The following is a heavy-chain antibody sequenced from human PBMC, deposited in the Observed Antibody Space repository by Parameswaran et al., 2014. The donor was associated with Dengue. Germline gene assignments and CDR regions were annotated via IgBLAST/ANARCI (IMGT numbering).Heavy chain of an antibody. CDR3: ARMEQQLAEFYGMDV. CDR2: ISSSSSYI. Sequence: KWIRQPPGKGLEWVSSISSSSSYIYYADSVKGRFTISRDNAKNSLYLQMNSLRAEDTAVYYCARMEQQLAEFYGMDVWGQGTTGHRLL. V-gene: IGHV3-21*01. J-gene: IGHJ6*02. D-gene: IGHD6-13*01.